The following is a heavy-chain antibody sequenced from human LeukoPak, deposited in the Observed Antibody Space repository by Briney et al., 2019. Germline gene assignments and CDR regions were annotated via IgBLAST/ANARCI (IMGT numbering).Heavy chain of an antibody. CDR1: ARSISSGDYN. CDR2: IYYSVST. J-gene: IGHJ6*02. Sequence: PSQTLSRTCTVSARSISSGDYNWRSIRQPPGKGLGWVGYIYYSVSTYYNPCRKSRVTISAATSKNQFSLRLSSVTAADTAVSHCARARQGQNYSNPDTAVWGQATTVTVSS. D-gene: IGHD6-25*01. CDR3: ARARQGQNYSNPDTAV. V-gene: IGHV4-30-4*01.